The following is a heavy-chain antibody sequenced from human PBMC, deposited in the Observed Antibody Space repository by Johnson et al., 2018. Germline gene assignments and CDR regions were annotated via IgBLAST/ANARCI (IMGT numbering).Heavy chain of an antibody. D-gene: IGHD3-22*01. Sequence: QVQLVQSGAEVKKXGASXKVXCKASGYTFTSYYILWVRQAPGQGLAWMGIINPRGGSTNYAQQFQGRVTMTRDTSTSTVYMELSSLRSEDTAVYYCARAGYYYDSCDIWGQGTMITVSS. CDR2: INPRGGST. V-gene: IGHV1-46*01. CDR3: ARAGYYYDSCDI. J-gene: IGHJ3*02. CDR1: GYTFTSYY.